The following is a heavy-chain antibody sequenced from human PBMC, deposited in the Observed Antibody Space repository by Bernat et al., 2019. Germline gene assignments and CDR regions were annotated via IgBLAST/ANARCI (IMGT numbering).Heavy chain of an antibody. Sequence: QVQLVQSGAAVKKPGASVKVSCKASGYTFTGYYMHWVRQAPGQGLEWMGWINPNSGGTTYAQEFQGGVTRTRESSISTAYMELSRLRYDDTAVYYCARELSYSSSWGEYYFDYWGQGTLVTVSS. CDR2: INPNSGGT. CDR3: ARELSYSSSWGEYYFDY. V-gene: IGHV1-2*02. D-gene: IGHD6-6*01. CDR1: GYTFTGYY. J-gene: IGHJ4*02.